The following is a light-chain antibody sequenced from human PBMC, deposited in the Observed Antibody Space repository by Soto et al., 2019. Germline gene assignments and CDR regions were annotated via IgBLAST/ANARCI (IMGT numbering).Light chain of an antibody. CDR1: QSISSIF. V-gene: IGKV3-20*01. Sequence: EIVLTQSPGILSLSPGERASLSCGASQSISSIFLAWYQQKPGQAPRLLIYGASSRATGIPDRFSGTGSETDFTLTFSRLEPEDFAVYYCQQYDNSPITFGQGTRLE. J-gene: IGKJ5*01. CDR2: GAS. CDR3: QQYDNSPIT.